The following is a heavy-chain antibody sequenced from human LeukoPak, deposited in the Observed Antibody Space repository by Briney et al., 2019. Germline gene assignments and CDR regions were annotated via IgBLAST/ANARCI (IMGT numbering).Heavy chain of an antibody. V-gene: IGHV4-59*11. Sequence: SETLSRTCTVSGGSIITHYWSWIRQPPGKGLEWIGYVFDSERTKDNPSLKSRATLSADTSKNQFSLRLTSVTAADSAVYYCATIKRRSIYGYFDFWGQGVLVTVSS. CDR2: VFDSERT. CDR3: ATIKRRSIYGYFDF. D-gene: IGHD5-18*01. CDR1: GGSIITHY. J-gene: IGHJ4*02.